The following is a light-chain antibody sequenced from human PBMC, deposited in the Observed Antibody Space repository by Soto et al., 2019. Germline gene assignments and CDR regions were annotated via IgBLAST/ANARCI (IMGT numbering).Light chain of an antibody. CDR1: QEISNY. CDR2: DAS. J-gene: IGKJ1*01. CDR3: QQYDHLPRT. Sequence: DIQMIQSPSSLSASVGDRVTITCQASQEISNYLNWYQQKPGKAPKLLIYDASNLERGVPSRFSGRGSGTDFTFTISRLQPEDVATYYCQQYDHLPRTFGRGTKVEIK. V-gene: IGKV1-33*01.